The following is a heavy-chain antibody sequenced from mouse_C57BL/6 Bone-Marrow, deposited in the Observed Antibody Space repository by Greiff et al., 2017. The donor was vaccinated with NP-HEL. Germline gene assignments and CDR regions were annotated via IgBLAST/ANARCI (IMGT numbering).Heavy chain of an antibody. V-gene: IGHV1-7*01. CDR3: ARLIHYGGSYAWFAY. J-gene: IGHJ3*01. D-gene: IGHD1-1*01. CDR2: INPSSGYT. Sequence: VQVVESGAELVKPGASVKLSCKASGYSFTSYWMHWVNQRPGQGLEWIGYINPSSGYTKYNQKFKDKASLTATKSSGTAYMQLRSLTYEDTAVYYCARLIHYGGSYAWFAYWGQGTLVTVSA. CDR1: GYSFTSYW.